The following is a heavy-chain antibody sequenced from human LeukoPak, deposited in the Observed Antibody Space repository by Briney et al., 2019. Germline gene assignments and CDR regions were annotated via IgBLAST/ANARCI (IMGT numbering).Heavy chain of an antibody. Sequence: SETLSLTCTVSGYSISSGYYWGWIRQPPGKGLEWIGSIYHSGSTYYNPSLKSRVTISVDTSKNQFSLKLSSVTAADTAVYYCARAANLPLDYWGQGTLVTVSS. J-gene: IGHJ4*02. CDR1: GYSISSGYY. CDR3: ARAANLPLDY. CDR2: IYHSGST. V-gene: IGHV4-38-2*02.